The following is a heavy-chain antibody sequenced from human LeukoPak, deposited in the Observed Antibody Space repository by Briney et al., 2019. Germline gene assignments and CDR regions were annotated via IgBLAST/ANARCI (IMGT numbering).Heavy chain of an antibody. J-gene: IGHJ5*02. V-gene: IGHV1-24*01. CDR1: GYTLTELS. Sequence: ASVKVSCKVSGYTLTELSMHWVRQAPGKGPEWMGGFDPEDGETIYAQKFQGRVTMTEDTSTDTAYMELSSLRSEDTAVYYCATWYYDILTGPRSSFDPWGQGTLVTVSS. CDR3: ATWYYDILTGPRSSFDP. D-gene: IGHD3-9*01. CDR2: FDPEDGET.